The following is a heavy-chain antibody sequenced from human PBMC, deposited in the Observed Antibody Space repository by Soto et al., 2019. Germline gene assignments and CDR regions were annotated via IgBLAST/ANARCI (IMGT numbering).Heavy chain of an antibody. Sequence: GASVKVSCKASGYTFTGYYMHWVRQAPGQGLEWMGWINPNSGGTNYAQKFQGRVTMTRDTSISTAYMELSRLRSDDTAVYYCARDKDVNYYYYGMDVWGQGTTVTVSS. CDR1: GYTFTGYY. D-gene: IGHD3-16*01. CDR3: ARDKDVNYYYYGMDV. V-gene: IGHV1-2*02. J-gene: IGHJ6*02. CDR2: INPNSGGT.